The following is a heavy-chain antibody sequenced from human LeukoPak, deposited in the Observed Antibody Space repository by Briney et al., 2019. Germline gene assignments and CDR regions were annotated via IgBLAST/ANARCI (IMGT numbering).Heavy chain of an antibody. D-gene: IGHD3-10*01. V-gene: IGHV3-66*01. CDR2: IYSGGTT. CDR1: GFTVSTNY. J-gene: IGHJ4*02. Sequence: GGSLRLSCAASGFTVSTNYLGWVRQAPGRGLEWVAVIYSGGTTYYSDSVKGRFTISRDNSKNMLYLQMNSLRVEDTALYYCAKGVYYGSGALDYWGQGTLVTVSS. CDR3: AKGVYYGSGALDY.